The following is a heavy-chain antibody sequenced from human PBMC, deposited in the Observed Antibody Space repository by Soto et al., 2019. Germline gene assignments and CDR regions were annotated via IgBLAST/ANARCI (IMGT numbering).Heavy chain of an antibody. CDR3: ARVFDSSAYYANY. V-gene: IGHV5-51*01. J-gene: IGHJ4*02. Sequence: GESLKISCQGSGYSFTTYWIGWVRQMPGKGLEWMGIISPSNSDTRYSPSFQGQVTMSVDKSIGTAYLQWGSLKASDTAMYYCARVFDSSAYYANYWGQGTPVTAPQ. CDR2: ISPSNSDT. D-gene: IGHD3-22*01. CDR1: GYSFTTYW.